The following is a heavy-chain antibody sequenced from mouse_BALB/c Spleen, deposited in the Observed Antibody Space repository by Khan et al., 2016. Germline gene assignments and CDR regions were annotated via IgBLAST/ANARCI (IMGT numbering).Heavy chain of an antibody. Sequence: QVQLQQPGAELVRPGASVKLSCKASGYTFTSYWINWVKQRPGQGLEWIGNIYPSDSYTNYNQKFKDKATLTVDKSSSTAYMQLSSPTSEDSAVYYCTRGGGNAWFAYWGQGTLVTVSA. CDR2: IYPSDSYT. D-gene: IGHD1-1*02. V-gene: IGHV1-69*02. CDR3: TRGGGNAWFAY. CDR1: GYTFTSYW. J-gene: IGHJ3*01.